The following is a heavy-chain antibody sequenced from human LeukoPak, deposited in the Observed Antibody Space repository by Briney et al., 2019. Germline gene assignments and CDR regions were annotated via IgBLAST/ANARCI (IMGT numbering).Heavy chain of an antibody. V-gene: IGHV4-34*01. CDR2: INHSGST. CDR3: ARGLNDYVWGSYRRTHFDY. J-gene: IGHJ4*02. D-gene: IGHD3-16*02. Sequence: PSETLSLTCAVYGGSSSGYYWSWIRQPPGKGLEWIGEINHSGSTNYNPSLKSRVTISVDTSKNQFSLKLSSVTAADTAVYYCARGLNDYVWGSYRRTHFDYWGQGTLVTVSS. CDR1: GGSSSGYY.